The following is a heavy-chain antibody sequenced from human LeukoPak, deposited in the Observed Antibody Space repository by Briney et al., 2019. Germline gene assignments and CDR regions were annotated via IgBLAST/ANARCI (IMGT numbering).Heavy chain of an antibody. CDR3: ARAVEASVRGVINAFDI. CDR2: IKPDGSEK. Sequence: GGSLRLSCAASGFTFSDYWMSWVRQAPGMGLEWVANIKPDGSEKYYVDSVKGRFTISRDNSKNTLYLQMNSLRAEDTAVYYCARAVEASVRGVINAFDIWGQGTMVTVSS. CDR1: GFTFSDYW. V-gene: IGHV3-7*03. J-gene: IGHJ3*02. D-gene: IGHD3-10*01.